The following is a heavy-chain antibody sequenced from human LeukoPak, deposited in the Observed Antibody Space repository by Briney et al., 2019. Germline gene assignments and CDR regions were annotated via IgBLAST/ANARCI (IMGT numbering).Heavy chain of an antibody. J-gene: IGHJ6*03. CDR3: ARNVQCSGGSCYSPYYYYYMDV. CDR1: GYTFTSYG. V-gene: IGHV1-18*01. Sequence: ASVKVSCKASGYTFTSYGISWVRQAPGQGLEWMGWISAYNGNTNYAQKLQGRVTMTTDTSTSTAYMELRSLRSDDTAVYYCARNVQCSGGSCYSPYYYYYMDVWGKGTTVTVSS. D-gene: IGHD2-15*01. CDR2: ISAYNGNT.